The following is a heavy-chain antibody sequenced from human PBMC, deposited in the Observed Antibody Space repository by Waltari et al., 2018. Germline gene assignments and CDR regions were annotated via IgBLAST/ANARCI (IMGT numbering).Heavy chain of an antibody. CDR2: IYPSDSET. J-gene: IGHJ5*02. D-gene: IGHD3-3*01. CDR3: ARRSGVYSSGGVDP. CDR1: GYIFTNYW. Sequence: VQLVQSGAEVKKPGESLKISCQGSGYIFTNYWIGWVRQVPGKGLEWMGIIYPSDSETRYSPSFQGQVTISADKTTSTAYLQWNSLGASDSAIYYCARRSGVYSSGGVDPWGQGTLVTVSS. V-gene: IGHV5-51*01.